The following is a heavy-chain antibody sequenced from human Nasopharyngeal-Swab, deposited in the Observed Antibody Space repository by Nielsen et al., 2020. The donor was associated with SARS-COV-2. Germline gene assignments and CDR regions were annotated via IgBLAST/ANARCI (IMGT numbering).Heavy chain of an antibody. J-gene: IGHJ6*02. CDR2: IYTSGST. CDR3: ATGAYSSSWYYYYYGMDV. V-gene: IGHV4-61*02. Sequence: SETLSLTCTVSGGSISSGSYYWSWIRQPAGKGLEWIGRIYTSGSTNYNPSLKSRVTISVDTSKNQFSLKLSSVTAADTAMYYCATGAYSSSWYYYYYGMDVWGQGTTVTVSS. CDR1: GGSISSGSYY. D-gene: IGHD6-13*01.